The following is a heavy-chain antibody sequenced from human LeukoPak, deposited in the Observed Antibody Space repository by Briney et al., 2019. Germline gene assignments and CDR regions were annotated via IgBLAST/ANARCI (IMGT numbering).Heavy chain of an antibody. V-gene: IGHV1-8*03. D-gene: IGHD3-3*01. CDR3: ARGQEDFWSGYEIDY. CDR2: MNPNSGNT. Sequence: ASVKVSCKASGYTFTSYDINWVRQATGQGREWVGWMNPNSGNTGYAQKFQGRVTITRNTSISTAYMELSSLRSEDTAVYYCARGQEDFWSGYEIDYWGQGTLVTVSS. CDR1: GYTFTSYD. J-gene: IGHJ4*02.